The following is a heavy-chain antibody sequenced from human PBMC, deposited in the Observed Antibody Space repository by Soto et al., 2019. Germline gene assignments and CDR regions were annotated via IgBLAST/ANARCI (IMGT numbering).Heavy chain of an antibody. CDR1: GFSLSTRGVG. J-gene: IGHJ6*02. D-gene: IGHD1-1*01. CDR2: IYWDDDK. CDR3: AHSVGYAPYYYYGMDV. V-gene: IGHV2-5*02. Sequence: SGPTLVNPTQTLPLTCTFSGFSLSTRGVGVGWIRQPPGKALEWLAIIYWDDDKRYSPSLKSRLTITKDTSKNQVVLTMTNIDPVDTATYYCAHSVGYAPYYYYGMDVWGQGTTVTVSS.